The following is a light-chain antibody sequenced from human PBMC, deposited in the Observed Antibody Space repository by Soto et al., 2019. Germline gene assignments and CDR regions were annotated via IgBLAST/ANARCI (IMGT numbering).Light chain of an antibody. V-gene: IGLV2-11*01. CDR2: DVS. Sequence: QSVLTQPRSVPGSPGQSVTISCTGTSSDVGGYNYVSWYQQHPGKAPKLMIYDVSKRPSGVPDRFSGSKSGNTASLTISGLQTEDEADYYCCSYAGSYTFWVFGGGTKLTVL. J-gene: IGLJ3*02. CDR3: CSYAGSYTFWV. CDR1: SSDVGGYNY.